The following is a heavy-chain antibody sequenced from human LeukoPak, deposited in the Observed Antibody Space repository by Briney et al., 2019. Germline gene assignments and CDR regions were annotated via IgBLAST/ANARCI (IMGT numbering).Heavy chain of an antibody. CDR1: GGSFSGYY. Sequence: SETLSLTCAVYGGSFSGYYWSWIRQPPGKGLEWIGEINHSGSANYNPSLKSRVTISVDTSKNQFSLKLSSVTAADTAVYYCARHYGSGTYPLDYWGQGALVTVPS. V-gene: IGHV4-34*01. CDR3: ARHYGSGTYPLDY. CDR2: INHSGSA. D-gene: IGHD3-10*01. J-gene: IGHJ4*02.